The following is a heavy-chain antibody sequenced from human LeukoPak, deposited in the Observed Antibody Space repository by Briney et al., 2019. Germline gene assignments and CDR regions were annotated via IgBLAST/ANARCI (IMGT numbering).Heavy chain of an antibody. J-gene: IGHJ1*01. CDR3: AKSSIAARGYFQH. D-gene: IGHD6-6*01. Sequence: PGGSLRLSCAASGFTFSSYAMSWVRQAPGKGLEWVSAISGSGGSTYYVDSVKGRFTISRDNSKNTLYLQMNSLRAEDTAVYYCAKSSIAARGYFQHWGQGTLVTVSS. CDR2: ISGSGGST. V-gene: IGHV3-23*01. CDR1: GFTFSSYA.